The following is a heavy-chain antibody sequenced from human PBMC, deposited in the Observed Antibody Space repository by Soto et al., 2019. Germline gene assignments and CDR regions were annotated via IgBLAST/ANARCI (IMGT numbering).Heavy chain of an antibody. Sequence: ASVKVSCKASGFTFTSSAVQWVRQARGQRLEWIGWIIPIFGTANYAQKFQGRVTITADESTSTAYMELSSLRSEDTAVYYCARDSRIVGATTPRVEYFQHWGQGTLVTVSS. J-gene: IGHJ1*01. V-gene: IGHV1-69*13. CDR3: ARDSRIVGATTPRVEYFQH. D-gene: IGHD1-26*01. CDR2: IIPIFGTA. CDR1: GFTFTSSA.